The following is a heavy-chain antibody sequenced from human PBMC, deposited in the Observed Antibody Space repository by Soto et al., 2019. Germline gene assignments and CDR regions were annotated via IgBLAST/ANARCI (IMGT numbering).Heavy chain of an antibody. CDR3: AKDVSSRRWFDP. CDR1: GASIKSYH. CDR2: VRHTGDT. V-gene: IGHV4-4*07. J-gene: IGHJ5*02. Sequence: QVQLQESGPGLVKPSETLSLTCAVSGASIKSYHWSWIRQPAGKGLEWVGRVRHTGDTNYNPSIKSRVTMTMDTSRNEISLKMTSVTAADTAVYFCAKDVSSRRWFDPWGQGVLVIVSS.